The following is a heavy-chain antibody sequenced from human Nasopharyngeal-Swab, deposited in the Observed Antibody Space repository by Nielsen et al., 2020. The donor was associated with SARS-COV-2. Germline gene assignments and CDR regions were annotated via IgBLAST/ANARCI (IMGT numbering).Heavy chain of an antibody. Sequence: WVRQAPGQGREWMGVITPSGGATNYARKFQGRVTMTRDPSTSTVYLDLSSLKSEDTAVYFCAREPGGIVAPGRHFDPWGQGTLVTVSS. D-gene: IGHD6-13*01. V-gene: IGHV1-46*01. CDR2: ITPSGGAT. CDR3: AREPGGIVAPGRHFDP. J-gene: IGHJ5*02.